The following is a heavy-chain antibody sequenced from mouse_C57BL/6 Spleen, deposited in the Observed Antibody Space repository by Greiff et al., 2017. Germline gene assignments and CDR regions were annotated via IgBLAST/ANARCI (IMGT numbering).Heavy chain of an antibody. D-gene: IGHD3-2*02. V-gene: IGHV1-64*01. CDR2: IHPNSGST. Sequence: VQLQQPGAELVKPGASVKLSCKASGYTFTSYWMHWVKQRPGQGLEWIGMIHPNSGSTNYNEKFKSKATLTVDKSSSTAYMQLSSLTSEDSAVYYCARDEDSSGYVAWFAYWGQGTLVTVSA. CDR1: GYTFTSYW. CDR3: ARDEDSSGYVAWFAY. J-gene: IGHJ3*01.